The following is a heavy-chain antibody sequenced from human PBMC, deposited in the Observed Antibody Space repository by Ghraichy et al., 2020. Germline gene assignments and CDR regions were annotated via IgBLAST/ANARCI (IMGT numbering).Heavy chain of an antibody. CDR1: GFTFGTNA. D-gene: IGHD2/OR15-2a*01. CDR3: AKVRVMIISRDFDF. V-gene: IGHV3-23*01. Sequence: ETLSLTCVASGFTFGTNAMSWVRQAPGKGLEWVSFISSTGAGTYFADSVKGRFSISRDDSKNTLYLQMNTLRAEDTALYYCAKVRVMIISRDFDFWGPGTLVTVSS. J-gene: IGHJ4*02. CDR2: ISSTGAGT.